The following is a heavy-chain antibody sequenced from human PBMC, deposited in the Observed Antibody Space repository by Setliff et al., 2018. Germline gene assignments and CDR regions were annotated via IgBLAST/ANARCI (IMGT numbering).Heavy chain of an antibody. CDR2: IHNNGRI. D-gene: IGHD3-9*01. Sequence: LSLTCTVSGGSTSSSSYYWGWIRQPPGKGLEWIAYIHNNGRIKYNPALKSRVTISLDTSKNQFSLNLNSATAADTAVYYCARHALSFDSAWDVWGKGTTVTVSS. V-gene: IGHV4-61*05. J-gene: IGHJ6*04. CDR1: GGSTSSSSYY. CDR3: ARHALSFDSAWDV.